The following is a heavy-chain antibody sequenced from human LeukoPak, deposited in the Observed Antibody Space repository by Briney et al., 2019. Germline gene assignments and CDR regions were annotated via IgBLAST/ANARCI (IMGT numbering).Heavy chain of an antibody. D-gene: IGHD3-10*01. Sequence: PSETLALTCTVSGGSISSYYWSWIRQPPGKGLEWIGYIYYSGSTNYNPSLKSRVTISVDTSKNQFSLKLSSVTAADTAVYYCARVGTYGSGSYLSWLDYWGQGTLVTVSS. J-gene: IGHJ4*02. CDR2: IYYSGST. CDR1: GGSISSYY. CDR3: ARVGTYGSGSYLSWLDY. V-gene: IGHV4-59*01.